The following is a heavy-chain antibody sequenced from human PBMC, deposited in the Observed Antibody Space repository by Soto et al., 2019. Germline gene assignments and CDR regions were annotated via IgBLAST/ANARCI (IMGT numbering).Heavy chain of an antibody. CDR2: INPNSGGT. J-gene: IGHJ6*02. V-gene: IGHV1-2*02. CDR3: ARDPHITGTTSDGMDV. D-gene: IGHD1-7*01. CDR1: GYTFTGYY. Sequence: ASVKVSCKASGYTFTGYYMHWVRQAPGQGLEWMGWINPNSGGTNYAQKFQGRVTMTRDTSISTAYMELSRLRSDDTAVYYCARDPHITGTTSDGMDVWGQGTTVTVSS.